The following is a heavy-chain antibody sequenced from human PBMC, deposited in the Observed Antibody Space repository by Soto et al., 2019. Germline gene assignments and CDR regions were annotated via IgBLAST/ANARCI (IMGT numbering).Heavy chain of an antibody. V-gene: IGHV1-18*04. D-gene: IGHD3-3*01. J-gene: IGHJ6*02. Sequence: ASVKVSCKASGYTFTSYGISWVRQAPGQGLEWMGWISAYNGNTNYAQRLQGRVTMTTDTSTSTAYMELRSLRSDDTAVYYCASDLITFFGVVIIGTPYYYYGIDVWGQGTTVTVSS. CDR2: ISAYNGNT. CDR1: GYTFTSYG. CDR3: ASDLITFFGVVIIGTPYYYYGIDV.